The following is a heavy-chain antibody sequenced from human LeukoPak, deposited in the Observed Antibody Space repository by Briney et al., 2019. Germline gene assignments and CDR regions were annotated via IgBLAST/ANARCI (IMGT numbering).Heavy chain of an antibody. D-gene: IGHD6-19*01. V-gene: IGHV1-18*04. CDR1: GYTFTGYI. CDR3: GREAQRRTAQWLVRVGPTCFYY. CDR2: ISAYNGNT. J-gene: IGHJ4*01. Sequence: ASVKLSCKASGYTFTGYIMHWVRQAPGQGLEWMGWISAYNGNTNYAQKLQGRVTMTTDTSTSTAYMELRSLRSDDTAVYYCGREAQRRTAQWLVRVGPTCFYYWGQGTLVTVSS.